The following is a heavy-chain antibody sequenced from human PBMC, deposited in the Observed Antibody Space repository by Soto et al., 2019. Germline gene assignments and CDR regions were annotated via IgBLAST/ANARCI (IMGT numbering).Heavy chain of an antibody. CDR2: IYYSGST. CDR1: GGSISSGDYY. J-gene: IGHJ6*02. Sequence: SETLSLTCTVSGGSISSGDYYWSWIRQPPGKGLEWIGYIYYSGSTYYNPSLKSRVTISVDTSKNQFSLKLSSVTAADTAVYYCARDRLWFGYYYGMDVWGQGTTVT. CDR3: ARDRLWFGYYYGMDV. D-gene: IGHD3-10*01. V-gene: IGHV4-30-4*01.